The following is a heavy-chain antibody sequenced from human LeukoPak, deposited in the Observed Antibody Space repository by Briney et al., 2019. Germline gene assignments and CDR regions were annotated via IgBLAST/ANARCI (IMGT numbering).Heavy chain of an antibody. V-gene: IGHV4-59*01. CDR2: IYYSGST. D-gene: IGHD3-3*01. CDR3: ATNSQYDFWSGYSPHAFDI. CDR1: GGSISSYY. Sequence: SETLSLTCIVSGGSISSYYWSWIRQPPGKGLEWIGYIYYSGSTNYNPSLKSRVTISVDTSKNQFSLKLSSVTAADTAVYYCATNSQYDFWSGYSPHAFDIWGQGTMVTVSS. J-gene: IGHJ3*02.